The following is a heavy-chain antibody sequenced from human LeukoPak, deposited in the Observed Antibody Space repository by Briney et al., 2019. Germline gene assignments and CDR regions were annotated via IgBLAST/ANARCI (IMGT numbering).Heavy chain of an antibody. D-gene: IGHD5-24*01. CDR1: GFTFSNYW. CDR3: ARASKPWLQLT. CDR2: IKEDGSEK. Sequence: GGSPSLSCAASGFTFSNYWMRWVRQAPRKGLEWVGNIKEDGSEKRYADSVRGRFTISRDNAQTSIYLQMNSLRAEDTAVYFCARASKPWLQLTWGQGTLVTVSS. V-gene: IGHV3-7*04. J-gene: IGHJ5*02.